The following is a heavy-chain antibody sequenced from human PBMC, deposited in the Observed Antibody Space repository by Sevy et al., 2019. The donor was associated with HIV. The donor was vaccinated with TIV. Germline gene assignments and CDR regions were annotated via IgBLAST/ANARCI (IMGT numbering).Heavy chain of an antibody. J-gene: IGHJ4*02. V-gene: IGHV3-48*03. CDR2: IGSGGTTI. Sequence: GGSLRLSCAASGFTFSSSEMNWVRQSPGKGLEWLSYIGSGGTTIHYADSVKGRFTISRDNAKNSLYLQMNSLGAEDPAVYYCARDGAHSSSYYFDYWGQGTLVTVSS. CDR3: ARDGAHSSSYYFDY. CDR1: GFTFSSSE. D-gene: IGHD6-13*01.